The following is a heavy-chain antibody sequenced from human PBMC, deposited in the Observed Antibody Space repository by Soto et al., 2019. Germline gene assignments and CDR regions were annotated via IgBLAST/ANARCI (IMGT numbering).Heavy chain of an antibody. CDR3: THLVVADTAMDV. CDR2: IIPILGIA. V-gene: IGHV1-69*02. Sequence: QVQLVQSGAEVKKPGSSVKVSCKASGGTFSSYPISWVRQAPGQGLEWMGRIIPILGIANYAQKFQGRVTITAHKSTSTAYMALSSLRSEDTAVYYCTHLVVADTAMDVWRQATTVTVSS. CDR1: GGTFSSYP. J-gene: IGHJ6*02. D-gene: IGHD2-15*01.